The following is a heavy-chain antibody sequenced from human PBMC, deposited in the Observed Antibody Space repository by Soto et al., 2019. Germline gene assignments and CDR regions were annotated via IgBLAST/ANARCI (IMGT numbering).Heavy chain of an antibody. V-gene: IGHV1-69*13. CDR2: ILPIFGTT. CDR1: GGIFSSNA. D-gene: IGHD5-18*01. CDR3: ATGGRGYSSAPRFYFDY. J-gene: IGHJ4*02. Sequence: ASVEVSCKASGGIFSSNAISWVRQAPGQGLEWMGGILPIFGTTNYAQNFQGRATITADESTSTAYMELSSLKSEDTALYYCATGGRGYSSAPRFYFDYWGQGTLVTVSS.